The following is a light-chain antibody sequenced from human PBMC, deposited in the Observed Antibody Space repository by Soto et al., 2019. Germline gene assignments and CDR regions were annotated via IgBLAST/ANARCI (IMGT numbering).Light chain of an antibody. CDR3: CSYAGSYTLI. V-gene: IGLV2-23*01. J-gene: IGLJ2*01. CDR2: EGS. CDR1: SSDVGSYNL. Sequence: QSALTQPASVSGSPGQSITISCTGTSSDVGSYNLVSWYQQHPGKAPKLMIYEGSKRPSGVSNRFSGSKSGNTASLTISGLQAEDAAAYYCCSYAGSYTLIFGGGTKVTVL.